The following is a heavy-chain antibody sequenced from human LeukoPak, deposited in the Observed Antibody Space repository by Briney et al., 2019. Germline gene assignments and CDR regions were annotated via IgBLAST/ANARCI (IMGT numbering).Heavy chain of an antibody. J-gene: IGHJ3*02. V-gene: IGHV3-33*01. Sequence: GGSLRLSCAASGFTFSSYGMHWVRQAPGKGLEWVAVIWYDGSNKYYADSVKGRFTISRDNSKNTLYLQMNSLRAEDTAVYYCARGLQWLVSDAFDIWGQGTMVTVSS. CDR3: ARGLQWLVSDAFDI. CDR2: IWYDGSNK. D-gene: IGHD6-19*01. CDR1: GFTFSSYG.